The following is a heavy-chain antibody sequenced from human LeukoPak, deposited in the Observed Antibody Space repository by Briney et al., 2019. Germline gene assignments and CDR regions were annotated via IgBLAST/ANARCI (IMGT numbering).Heavy chain of an antibody. Sequence: GGSLRLSCVVSGFSFGSYPMSWVRQAPGKGLEWVSVISETGGVTHYADSMKGRFTISRDNAKNSLYLQMNSLRAEDTAVYYCARGAYYYEDWGQGTLVTVSS. D-gene: IGHD3-22*01. CDR1: GFSFGSYP. CDR2: ISETGGVT. V-gene: IGHV3-23*01. J-gene: IGHJ4*02. CDR3: ARGAYYYED.